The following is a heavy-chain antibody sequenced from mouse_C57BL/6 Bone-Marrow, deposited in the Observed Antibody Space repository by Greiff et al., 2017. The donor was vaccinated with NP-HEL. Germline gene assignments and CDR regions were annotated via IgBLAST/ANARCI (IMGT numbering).Heavy chain of an antibody. Sequence: QVQLQQSGPGLVQPSQSLSITCTVSGFSFSNYGVHWVRQSPGKGLEWLGVIWSGGITDYNVAFISRLNIIRDNSKSQVFFKMSSQHADVTAIYYCARKENPLGTMDYWGQGTSVTVSS. CDR3: ARKENPLGTMDY. CDR2: IWSGGIT. CDR1: GFSFSNYG. V-gene: IGHV2-2*01. J-gene: IGHJ4*01.